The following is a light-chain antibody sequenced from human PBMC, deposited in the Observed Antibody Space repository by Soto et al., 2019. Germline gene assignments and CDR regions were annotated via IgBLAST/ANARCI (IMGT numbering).Light chain of an antibody. CDR2: DAS. CDR3: QQRSNWRGLT. V-gene: IGKV3-11*01. CDR1: QSVSSY. J-gene: IGKJ4*01. Sequence: EIVLTQSPATLSLSPGERATLSCRASQSVSSYLAWYQQKPGQAPRLLIYDASNRATGSPARCSGSGSGTDFTLTISSLEPEDFSVFYCQQRSNWRGLTFGGGTKVEIK.